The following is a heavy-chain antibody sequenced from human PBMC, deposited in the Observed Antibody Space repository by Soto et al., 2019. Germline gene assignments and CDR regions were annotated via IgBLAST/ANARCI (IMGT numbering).Heavy chain of an antibody. CDR1: GFTFSSYG. D-gene: IGHD2-2*01. Sequence: GGSLRLSCAASGFTFSSYGMHWVRQAPGKGLEWVAVIWYDGSNKFYADSVKGRFTISRDNSKNTLYLQMNSLRAEDTAVYYCAKGPAIVLVPAAMNYYYGMDVWGQGTTVTVSS. J-gene: IGHJ6*02. CDR3: AKGPAIVLVPAAMNYYYGMDV. V-gene: IGHV3-30*02. CDR2: IWYDGSNK.